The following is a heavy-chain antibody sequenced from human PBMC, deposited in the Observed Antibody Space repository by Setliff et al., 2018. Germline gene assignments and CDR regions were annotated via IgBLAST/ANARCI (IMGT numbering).Heavy chain of an antibody. CDR2: SYGGSSS. CDR3: AKAGYTSRWYEARVPDS. CDR1: GFTFGFYA. D-gene: IGHD6-13*01. Sequence: GGSLRLSCAASGFTFGFYAMAWVRQAPGKGLEWLALSYGGSSSFYADSVKGRFTVSRDNSKYTLYLQVDSLRVEDTAMYYCAKAGYTSRWYEARVPDSWGQGTLVTVSS. V-gene: IGHV3-23*03. J-gene: IGHJ4*02.